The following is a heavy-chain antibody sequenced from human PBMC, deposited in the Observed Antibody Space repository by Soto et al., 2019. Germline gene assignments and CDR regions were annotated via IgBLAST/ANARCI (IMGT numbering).Heavy chain of an antibody. D-gene: IGHD5-18*01. CDR1: GGSINSGGYC. CDR2: ISYGGGT. J-gene: IGHJ4*02. Sequence: QVQLQESGPGLVKPSQTLSLTCTVSGGSINSGGYCWSWIRQHPGKGLDWIGCISYGGGTSYNPALKSRATISVDTSKNQFSLKLTSVTAADSAVDYCSRGILVWGQGALITVSS. CDR3: SRGILV. V-gene: IGHV4-31*03.